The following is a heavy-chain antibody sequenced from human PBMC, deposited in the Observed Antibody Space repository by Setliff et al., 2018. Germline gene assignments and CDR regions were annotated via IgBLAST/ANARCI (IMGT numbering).Heavy chain of an antibody. CDR2: IGDSDN. D-gene: IGHD2-15*01. CDR1: GFTFSSYS. CDR3: ANLNLGRYCSGGSCPYGMDV. V-gene: IGHV3-21*04. Sequence: GGSLRLSCAASGFTFSSYSMNWVRQAPGKGLEWVSSIGDSDNYYADSVKGRFTITRDNAKNSLYLQMNSLRAEDTAVYYCANLNLGRYCSGGSCPYGMDVWGQGTTVTVSS. J-gene: IGHJ6*02.